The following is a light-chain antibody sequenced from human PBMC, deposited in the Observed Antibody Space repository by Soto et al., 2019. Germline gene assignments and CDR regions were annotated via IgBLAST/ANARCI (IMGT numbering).Light chain of an antibody. J-gene: IGKJ1*01. CDR1: QSISTW. Sequence: DIQMTQSPSTLSASVGDRVTITCRASQSISTWLAWYQQKPGKAPKVLIYKASNLESGVPSRFSGSRSGTEFTLTISSLQPDDFATYFCQQYYSYPGTFGQGPRWIS. V-gene: IGKV1-5*03. CDR3: QQYYSYPGT. CDR2: KAS.